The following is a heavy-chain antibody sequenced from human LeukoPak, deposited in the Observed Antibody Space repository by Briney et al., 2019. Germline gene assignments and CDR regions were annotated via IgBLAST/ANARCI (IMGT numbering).Heavy chain of an antibody. CDR3: ARSRDGYNILGY. D-gene: IGHD5-24*01. CDR1: GFTFSSFA. CDR2: IVGGGDPT. Sequence: GGSLRLSCAASGFTFSSFAMTWVRQAPGKGLEWVSAIVGGGDPTHYADSVRGRFTISRDNSKNTLNLQMNSLRAEDTAVYYCARSRDGYNILGYWGQGTLVTVSS. V-gene: IGHV3-23*01. J-gene: IGHJ4*02.